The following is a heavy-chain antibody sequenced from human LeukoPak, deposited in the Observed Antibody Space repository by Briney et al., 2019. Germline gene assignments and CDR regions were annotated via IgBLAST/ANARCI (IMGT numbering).Heavy chain of an antibody. J-gene: IGHJ4*02. D-gene: IGHD3-16*01. CDR3: ANIWGSYDY. V-gene: IGHV3-30*18. CDR2: ISYDGRNK. CDR1: GFPFSSYG. Sequence: GGPVRLPCAPSGFPFSSYGVLCLRQAPGKALERVSVISYDGRNKYYADSEKARFTISREYSKNTLYLQMNSLRAEDTAVYSCANIWGSYDYWGQGTLVTVSS.